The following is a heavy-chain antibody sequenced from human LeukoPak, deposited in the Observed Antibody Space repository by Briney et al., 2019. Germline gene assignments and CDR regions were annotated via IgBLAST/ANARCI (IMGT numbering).Heavy chain of an antibody. Sequence: GGSLRLSCAASGFTFSSYAMSWVRQAPGKGLEWVSAISGSGGTTYYADSVKGRFTISRDNSKNTLYLQVNSLRAEDTAAYFCAKSGTMGATRFDWYFDLWGRGTQIIVSS. J-gene: IGHJ2*01. V-gene: IGHV3-23*01. D-gene: IGHD1-26*01. CDR2: ISGSGGTT. CDR1: GFTFSSYA. CDR3: AKSGTMGATRFDWYFDL.